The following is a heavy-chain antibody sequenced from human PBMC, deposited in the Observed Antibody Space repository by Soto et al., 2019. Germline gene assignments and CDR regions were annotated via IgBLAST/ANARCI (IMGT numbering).Heavy chain of an antibody. J-gene: IGHJ4*02. CDR2: SIPLFGEA. D-gene: IGHD7-27*01. Sequence: QVQLVQSGAEVKRPGSSVKVSCKASGGKFSPFAINWVRQVPGHGLEWMGGSIPLFGEANYARKFHGRVTLTADESTTTAFVELSRLLSDDTAVYYCASAVYSDGPTDDNVNWGPLLWGQGTRITVPS. CDR1: GGKFSPFA. V-gene: IGHV1-69*01. CDR3: ASAVYSDGPTDDNVNWGPLL.